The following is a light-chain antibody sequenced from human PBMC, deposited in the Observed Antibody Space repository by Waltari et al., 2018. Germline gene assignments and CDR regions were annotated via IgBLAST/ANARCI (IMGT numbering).Light chain of an antibody. V-gene: IGLV2-23*01. CDR2: EAT. J-gene: IGLJ2*01. Sequence: QSALTQPASVSGSPGQSITISCTGTSSDVGSYNLVSWYQQFPGKAPKLMIYEATKRPSGVSNRFSGSKSGNTASLTISGLQAEDEADYYCCSYSGSSTLVFGGGTKLTVL. CDR3: CSYSGSSTLV. CDR1: SSDVGSYNL.